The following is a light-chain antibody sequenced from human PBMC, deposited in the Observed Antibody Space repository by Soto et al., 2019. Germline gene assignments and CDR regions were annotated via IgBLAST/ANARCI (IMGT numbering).Light chain of an antibody. CDR3: SSYPSSSTPYV. V-gene: IGLV2-14*01. CDR1: SSDVGGYNY. CDR2: EVS. J-gene: IGLJ1*01. Sequence: QSALTQPASVSGSPGQSITISCTGTSSDVGGYNYVSWYQQHPGKAPKLMIYEVSNRPSGVSNRFSGSKSGNTASLTISGLQAEDEADYYCSSYPSSSTPYVLVPGIKLPVL.